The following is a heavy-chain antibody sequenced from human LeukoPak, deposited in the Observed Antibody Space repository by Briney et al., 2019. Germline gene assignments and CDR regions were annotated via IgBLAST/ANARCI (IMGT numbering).Heavy chain of an antibody. V-gene: IGHV1-2*02. CDR1: GYTFTGYY. D-gene: IGHD4-23*01. Sequence: ASVKVSCKASGYTFTGYYMHWVRQAPGQGLEWMGWINPNSGGTNYAQKFQGRVTMTRNTSISTAYMELSSLRSEDTAVYYCARGIGRPTTVAPRGDYWGQGTLVTVSS. J-gene: IGHJ4*02. CDR3: ARGIGRPTTVAPRGDY. CDR2: INPNSGGT.